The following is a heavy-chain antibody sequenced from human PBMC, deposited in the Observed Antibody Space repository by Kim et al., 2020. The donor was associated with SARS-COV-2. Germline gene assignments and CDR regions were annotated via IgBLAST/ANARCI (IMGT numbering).Heavy chain of an antibody. CDR2: ISYDGSNK. CDR1: GFTFSRCG. CDR3: AKDASVNTLRWWWDYYYYGMDV. J-gene: IGHJ6*02. D-gene: IGHD2-21*01. V-gene: IGHV3-30*18. Sequence: GGSLRLSCAASGFTFSRCGMHWVRQAPGKGLEWVAVISYDGSNKNYADSVKGRFTISRDNSKNTLYLQMNSLRADDTAVYYCAKDASVNTLRWWWDYYYYGMDVWGRGTMVTVSS.